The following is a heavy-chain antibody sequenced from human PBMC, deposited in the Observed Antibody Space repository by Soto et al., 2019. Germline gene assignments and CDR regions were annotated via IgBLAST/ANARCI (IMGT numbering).Heavy chain of an antibody. V-gene: IGHV3-23*01. Sequence: EAQLLESGGGLVQPGGSLRLSCSASGFIFNNYAMSWVRQAPGKGLEWVSGITSYGATTYYAESVKGRFTISRDNSKNTLYLQMSTLTAEDTAVYYCARDPLLYDSDWYPNWFGPWGQGTLVTVSS. CDR3: ARDPLLYDSDWYPNWFGP. J-gene: IGHJ5*02. D-gene: IGHD6-19*01. CDR2: ITSYGATT. CDR1: GFIFNNYA.